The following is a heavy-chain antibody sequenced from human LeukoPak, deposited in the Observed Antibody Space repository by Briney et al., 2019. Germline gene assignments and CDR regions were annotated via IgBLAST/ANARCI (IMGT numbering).Heavy chain of an antibody. D-gene: IGHD3/OR15-3a*01. Sequence: GTLRLSCAASGFTFSSHGMNWVRQAPGKGLEWVGSISHRGSTYYNPSLRSRITISLDRSKQKFSLKLTSVTAADTAVYFCARGAEYYAIWRSYAGYSDYWGQGISVTVSS. CDR3: ARGAEYYAIWRSYAGYSDY. CDR2: ISHRGST. CDR1: GFTFSSHGM. V-gene: IGHV4-38-2*01. J-gene: IGHJ4*02.